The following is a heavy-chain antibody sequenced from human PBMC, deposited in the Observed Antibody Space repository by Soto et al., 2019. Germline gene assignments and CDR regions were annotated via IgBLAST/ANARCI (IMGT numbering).Heavy chain of an antibody. Sequence: GGSLRLSCAASGFTFNDHWMTWVRQAPGKGLEWVADIKKDGSEKKYVDSVKGRFTISRDNAKNSLYLQMNSLRPEDTAVYYCARVAVDTGYRPFDYWGQGTPVTVSS. D-gene: IGHD5-18*01. J-gene: IGHJ4*02. CDR2: IKKDGSEK. V-gene: IGHV3-7*05. CDR3: ARVAVDTGYRPFDY. CDR1: GFTFNDHW.